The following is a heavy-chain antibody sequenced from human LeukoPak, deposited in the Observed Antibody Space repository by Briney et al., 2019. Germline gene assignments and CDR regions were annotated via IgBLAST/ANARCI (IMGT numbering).Heavy chain of an antibody. D-gene: IGHD6-19*01. CDR1: GFTFSDYY. CDR2: ISSSSYA. Sequence: GGSLRLSCAASGFTFSDYYMSWIRQAPGKGLEWVSYISSSSYANYADSVKGRFTISRDNAKNSLYLQMNSLRAEDTAVYYCAREIGDSYSSGWYDAFDIWGQGTMVTVSS. J-gene: IGHJ3*02. V-gene: IGHV3-11*06. CDR3: AREIGDSYSSGWYDAFDI.